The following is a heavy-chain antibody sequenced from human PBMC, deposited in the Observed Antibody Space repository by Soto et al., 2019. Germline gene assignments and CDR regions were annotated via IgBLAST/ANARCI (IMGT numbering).Heavy chain of an antibody. CDR2: IYSDGST. CDR1: GCIFSSNY. CDR3: AGWQQGLYY. Sequence: GGSLRLSCATSGCIFSSNYMSWVRQAPGKGLEWVSVIYSDGSTYYADSVKGRFTISRDNSKNTLHLQVNSLTAEDTAMYFCAGWQQGLYYWGQGTLVTVSS. J-gene: IGHJ4*02. V-gene: IGHV3-53*01. D-gene: IGHD6-13*01.